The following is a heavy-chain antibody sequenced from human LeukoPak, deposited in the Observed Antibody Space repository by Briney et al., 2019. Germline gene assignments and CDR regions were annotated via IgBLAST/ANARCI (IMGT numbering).Heavy chain of an antibody. J-gene: IGHJ4*02. CDR2: ISGSGGST. V-gene: IGHV3-23*01. D-gene: IGHD6-19*01. CDR1: GLTFSSYA. Sequence: GGSLRLSCAASGLTFSSYAMSWVRQAPGKGLEWVSAISGSGGSTYYAASVRGRFTISRDNSKNTLYLQMNSLRAEDTAVYYCASPGYSSGWYVPRLFDYWGQGTLVTVSS. CDR3: ASPGYSSGWYVPRLFDY.